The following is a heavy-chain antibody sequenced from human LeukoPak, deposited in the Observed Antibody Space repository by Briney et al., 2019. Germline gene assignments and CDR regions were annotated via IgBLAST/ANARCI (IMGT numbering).Heavy chain of an antibody. V-gene: IGHV4-39*01. Sequence: PSETLSLTCTVSGGSISSSSYYWGWIRQPPGKGLEWIGSIYYSGSTYYNPSLKSRVTISVDTSKNQFSLKLSSVTAADTAVYYCARHAGGDTIFGVVDNWFDPWGQGTLVTVSS. D-gene: IGHD3-3*01. CDR1: GGSISSSSYY. J-gene: IGHJ5*02. CDR2: IYYSGST. CDR3: ARHAGGDTIFGVVDNWFDP.